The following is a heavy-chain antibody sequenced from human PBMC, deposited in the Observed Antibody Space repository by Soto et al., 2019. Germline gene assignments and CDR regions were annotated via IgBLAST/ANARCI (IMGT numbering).Heavy chain of an antibody. V-gene: IGHV3-23*01. Sequence: GGSLIVSCASSGFPFGSYGMSWVRQAPGKGLEWVSTISGSGGSTYYAYSVKGRFTISRDNSKNTLYLQMNSLTAEDTAVYYCAKDPSEQLFLFWFDPWGQGTLVNVSS. D-gene: IGHD6-6*01. CDR2: ISGSGGST. J-gene: IGHJ5*02. CDR1: GFPFGSYG. CDR3: AKDPSEQLFLFWFDP.